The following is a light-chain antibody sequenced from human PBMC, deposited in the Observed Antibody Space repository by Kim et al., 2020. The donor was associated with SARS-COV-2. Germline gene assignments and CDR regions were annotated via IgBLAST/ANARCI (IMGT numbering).Light chain of an antibody. CDR3: QAWDSSNGV. Sequence: YELTQPPSVSVSPGQTASITCSGDKLGDKYACWYQQKPGQSPVLVIYQDSKRPSGIPERFSGSNSGNTATLTISGTQTMDEADYYCQAWDSSNGVFGGGTQLTVL. J-gene: IGLJ3*02. V-gene: IGLV3-1*01. CDR1: KLGDKY. CDR2: QDS.